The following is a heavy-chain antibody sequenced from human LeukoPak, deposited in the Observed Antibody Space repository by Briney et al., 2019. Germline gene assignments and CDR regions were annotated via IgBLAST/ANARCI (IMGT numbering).Heavy chain of an antibody. CDR2: ISYDGSNK. D-gene: IGHD4-17*01. Sequence: QPGGSLRLSCTASGFTFSSYGMHWVRQAPGKGLEWVAVISYDGSNKYYADSVKGRFTISRDNSKNTLYLQMNSLRAEDTAVYYCAKDGPGPDTEPSTMTTILSYWGQGTLVTVSS. CDR1: GFTFSSYG. V-gene: IGHV3-30*18. J-gene: IGHJ4*02. CDR3: AKDGPGPDTEPSTMTTILSY.